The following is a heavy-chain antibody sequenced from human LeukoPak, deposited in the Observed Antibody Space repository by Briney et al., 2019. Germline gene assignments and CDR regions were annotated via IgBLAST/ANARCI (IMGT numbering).Heavy chain of an antibody. J-gene: IGHJ4*02. CDR2: LYSGGKT. CDR3: ARDRPGNGYFDS. D-gene: IGHD2-8*01. CDR1: GFTVSSND. V-gene: IGHV3-66*01. Sequence: GGSLRLSCAASGFTVSSNDMAWVRQTPGKGLEWVSILYSGGKTNYAGSLKGRFTTSRDSSKNTLYLQMNSLRADDTAVFYCARDRPGNGYFDSWGQGTLVTVSS.